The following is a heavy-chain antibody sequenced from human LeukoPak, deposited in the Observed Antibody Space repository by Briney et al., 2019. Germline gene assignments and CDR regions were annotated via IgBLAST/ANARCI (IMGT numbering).Heavy chain of an antibody. D-gene: IGHD4-11*01. CDR3: ASLNDYSN. J-gene: IGHJ4*02. V-gene: IGHV1-18*01. CDR1: GYSFTSYG. Sequence: ASVKVSCKASGYSFTSYGFSWVRQAPGQGLEWMGWMSAYNGKTNYAHSLQGRVTVTADTSTSTAYMELRSLRSEDTAVYYCASLNDYSNWGQGTQVTVSS. CDR2: MSAYNGKT.